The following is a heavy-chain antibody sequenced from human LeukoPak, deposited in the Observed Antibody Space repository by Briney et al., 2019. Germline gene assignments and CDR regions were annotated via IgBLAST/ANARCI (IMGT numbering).Heavy chain of an antibody. D-gene: IGHD3-22*01. J-gene: IGHJ4*02. CDR3: ARTMDAVVVAVIDY. V-gene: IGHV3-30-3*01. Sequence: GGSLRLSCAASGFIFSSYTMHWVRQAPGKGLEWVALISYDGSNEYYAGSVKGRFTISRDNAKNTLYLQMNSLRSDDTAVYYCARTMDAVVVAVIDYWGQGTLVTVS. CDR1: GFIFSSYT. CDR2: ISYDGSNE.